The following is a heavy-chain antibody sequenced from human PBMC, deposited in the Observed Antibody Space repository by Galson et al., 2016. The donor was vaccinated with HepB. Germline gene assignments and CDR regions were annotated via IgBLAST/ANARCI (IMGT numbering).Heavy chain of an antibody. V-gene: IGHV1-46*01. J-gene: IGHJ4*02. D-gene: IGHD6-19*01. CDR1: GYTFTNYY. CDR2: INPTGSST. Sequence: SVKVSCKASGYTFTNYYMHWVRQAPRQGLQWMGIINPTGSSTSYAQKFQGRVTLTRDTSTSTVYMELSSLRSEETAVYYCARSPQWLEHFDYWGQGTLVTVSS. CDR3: ARSPQWLEHFDY.